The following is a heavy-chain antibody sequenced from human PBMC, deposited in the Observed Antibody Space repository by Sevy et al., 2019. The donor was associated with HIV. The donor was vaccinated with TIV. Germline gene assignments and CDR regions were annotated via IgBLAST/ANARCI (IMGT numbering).Heavy chain of an antibody. CDR1: GFTFSSYA. Sequence: GGSLRLSCAASGFTFSSYAMHWVRQAPGKGLEGVAVISYDGSNKYYADSVKGRFTISRDNSKNTLYLQMNSLRAEDTAVYYCAREPFRYYDSSGYYSWEYFQHWGQGTQVTVSS. CDR2: ISYDGSNK. D-gene: IGHD3-22*01. V-gene: IGHV3-30*04. J-gene: IGHJ1*01. CDR3: AREPFRYYDSSGYYSWEYFQH.